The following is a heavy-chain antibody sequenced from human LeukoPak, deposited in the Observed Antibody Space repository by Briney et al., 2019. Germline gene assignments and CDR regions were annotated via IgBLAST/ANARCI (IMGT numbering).Heavy chain of an antibody. CDR3: ARSYGSGNVYYYYYMDV. V-gene: IGHV4-34*01. J-gene: IGHJ6*03. CDR1: GGSFSGYY. CDR2: INHSGST. D-gene: IGHD3-10*01. Sequence: SETLSLTCAVYGGSFSGYYWSWIRQPPGKGLEWIGEINHSGSTNYNPSLKSRVTISVDTSKNQFSLKLSSVTAADTAVYYCARSYGSGNVYYYYYMDVWGKGTTVTISS.